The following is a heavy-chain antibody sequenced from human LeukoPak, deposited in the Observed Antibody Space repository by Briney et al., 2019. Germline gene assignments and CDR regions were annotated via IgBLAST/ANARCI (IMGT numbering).Heavy chain of an antibody. D-gene: IGHD3-10*01. J-gene: IGHJ5*02. CDR1: GGSISSSSYY. CDR3: AREEGLLLWFGELLYNWFDP. V-gene: IGHV4-39*02. CDR2: IYYSGST. Sequence: SETLSLTCTVSGGSISSSSYYWGWIRQPPGKGLEWIGSIYYSGSTYYNPSLKSRVTISVDTSKNQFSLKLSSVTAADTAVYYCAREEGLLLWFGELLYNWFDPWGQGTLVTVSS.